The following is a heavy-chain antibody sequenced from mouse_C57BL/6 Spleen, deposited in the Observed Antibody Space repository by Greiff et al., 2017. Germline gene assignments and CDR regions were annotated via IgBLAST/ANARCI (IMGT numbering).Heavy chain of an antibody. CDR2: ISDGGSYT. Sequence: EVQLQESGGGLVKPGGSLKLSCAASGFTFSSYAMSWVRQTPEKRLEWVATISDGGSYTYYPDNVKGRFTISRDNAKNNLYLQMSHLKSEDTAMYYCARERSRGYAMDYWGQGTSVTVSS. CDR1: GFTFSSYA. J-gene: IGHJ4*01. D-gene: IGHD1-1*01. V-gene: IGHV5-4*01. CDR3: ARERSRGYAMDY.